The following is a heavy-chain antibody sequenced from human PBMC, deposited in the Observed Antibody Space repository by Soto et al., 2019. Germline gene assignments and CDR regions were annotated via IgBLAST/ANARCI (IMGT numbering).Heavy chain of an antibody. J-gene: IGHJ4*02. CDR3: ARMDGITMVRGVITPPY. Sequence: TGGSLRLSCAASGFTFSSYGMHWVRQAPGKGLEWVAVIWYDGSNKYYADSVKGRFTISRDNSKNTLYLQMNSLRAEDTAVYYCARMDGITMVRGVITPPYWGQGTLVTVSS. V-gene: IGHV3-33*01. D-gene: IGHD3-10*01. CDR1: GFTFSSYG. CDR2: IWYDGSNK.